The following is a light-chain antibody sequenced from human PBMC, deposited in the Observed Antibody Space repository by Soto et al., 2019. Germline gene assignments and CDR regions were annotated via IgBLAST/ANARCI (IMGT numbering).Light chain of an antibody. CDR2: GAS. Sequence: EIVMTQSPATLSVSPGERATLSCRASQSVSSNLAWYQQKPGQAPRLLIYGASTRATGIPARFSGSGSVTEFTLAISGLQSEDFAFYYCQQYNNWSFTLGPGTKVDIK. V-gene: IGKV3-15*01. J-gene: IGKJ3*01. CDR3: QQYNNWSFT. CDR1: QSVSSN.